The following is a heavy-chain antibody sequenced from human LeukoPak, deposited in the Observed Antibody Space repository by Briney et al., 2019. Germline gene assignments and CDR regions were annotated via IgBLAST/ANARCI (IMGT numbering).Heavy chain of an antibody. CDR1: GFTFSSYA. CDR3: ARGAYSSSSSYFDN. J-gene: IGHJ4*02. CDR2: ISYDGSNK. Sequence: PGGSLRLSCAASGFTFSSYAMHWVRQAPGKGLEWVAVISYDGSNKYYADSVKGRFTISGDNSKNTLYLQMNSLRAEDTAVYYCARGAYSSSSSYFDNWGQGTLVTVSS. V-gene: IGHV3-30*04. D-gene: IGHD6-6*01.